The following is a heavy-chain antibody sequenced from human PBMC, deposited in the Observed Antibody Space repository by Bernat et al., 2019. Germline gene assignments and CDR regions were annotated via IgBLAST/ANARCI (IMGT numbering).Heavy chain of an antibody. CDR2: IFSNDEK. CDR3: ARSYGDYWYFDL. CDR1: GFSLSNARMG. V-gene: IGHV2-26*01. Sequence: QVTLKESGSVLVKPTETLTLTFTVSGFSLSNARMGVSWIRPPPVKALEWLAHIFSNDEKSYSTSLKSRLTLSKDTSKSQVVLTMTNMDPVDTATYYCARSYGDYWYFDLWGRGTLVTVSS. D-gene: IGHD4-17*01. J-gene: IGHJ2*01.